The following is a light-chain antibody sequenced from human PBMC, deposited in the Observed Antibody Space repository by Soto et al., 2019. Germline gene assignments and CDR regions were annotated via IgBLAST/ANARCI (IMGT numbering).Light chain of an antibody. Sequence: QLVLTQSPSASASLGASVKLTCTLSSGHNSYAIAWHQQQPEKGPRYLMKVNSDGNHSKGDGIPDRFSGSSSGAERYLTISSLQSEDEADYYCQTWSTDIRVFGGGTKLTVL. CDR1: SGHNSYA. CDR2: VNSDGNH. J-gene: IGLJ3*02. CDR3: QTWSTDIRV. V-gene: IGLV4-69*01.